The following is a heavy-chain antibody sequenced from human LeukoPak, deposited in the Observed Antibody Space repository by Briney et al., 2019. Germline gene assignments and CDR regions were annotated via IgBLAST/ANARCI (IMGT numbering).Heavy chain of an antibody. Sequence: PSETLSLTCTVSGDPISSYSNYKWSWIRQPPGKGLKWIGYIYYHGSTNYNPSLKSRVTFSVDTSKNQFSLKLASVTAADTAVYYCATGYSSTWYYFDYWGQGTLVTVSS. J-gene: IGHJ4*02. CDR1: GDPISSYSNYK. D-gene: IGHD6-13*01. CDR3: ATGYSSTWYYFDY. CDR2: IYYHGST. V-gene: IGHV4-61*01.